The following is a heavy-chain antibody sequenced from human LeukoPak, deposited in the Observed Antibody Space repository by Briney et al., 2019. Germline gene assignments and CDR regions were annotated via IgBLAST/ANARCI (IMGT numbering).Heavy chain of an antibody. J-gene: IGHJ4*02. Sequence: GGSLRLSCAASGFTLSSYAMHWVRQAPGKGLEWVAVISYDGSNKYYADSVKGRFTISRDNSKNTLYLQMNSLRAEDTAVYYCAREGRGPGSYYFDYWGQGTLVTVSS. D-gene: IGHD3-10*01. CDR2: ISYDGSNK. CDR3: AREGRGPGSYYFDY. CDR1: GFTLSSYA. V-gene: IGHV3-30-3*01.